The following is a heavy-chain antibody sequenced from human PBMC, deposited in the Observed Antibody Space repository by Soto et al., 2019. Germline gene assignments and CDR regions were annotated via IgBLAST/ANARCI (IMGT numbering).Heavy chain of an antibody. J-gene: IGHJ4*02. CDR2: INTYNGMT. D-gene: IGHD5-12*01. V-gene: IGHV1-18*01. CDR3: AKSPRGEMATD. CDR1: GYTFINYH. Sequence: QVQLVQSGGEVKKPGASVTVSCKASGYTFINYHITWVRQAPGQGLEWMAWINTYNGMTDYAQRFQRXVTMTRDTTTSPAYMELRNLGSDDTAVYFCAKSPRGEMATDWGQGTLVTVSS.